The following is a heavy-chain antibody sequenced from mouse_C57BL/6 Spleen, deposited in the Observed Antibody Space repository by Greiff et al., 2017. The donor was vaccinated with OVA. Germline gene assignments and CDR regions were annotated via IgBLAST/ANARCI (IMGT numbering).Heavy chain of an antibody. J-gene: IGHJ3*01. D-gene: IGHD2-1*01. CDR3: AVYYGNLSLFAY. CDR2: INPNNGGT. CDR1: GYTFTDYY. V-gene: IGHV1-26*01. Sequence: EVQLQQSGPELVKPGASVKISCKASGYTFTDYYMNWVKQSHGKSLEWIGDINPNNGGTSYNQKFKGKATLTVDKSSSTAYMELRSLTSEDSAVYYCAVYYGNLSLFAYWGQGTLVTVSA.